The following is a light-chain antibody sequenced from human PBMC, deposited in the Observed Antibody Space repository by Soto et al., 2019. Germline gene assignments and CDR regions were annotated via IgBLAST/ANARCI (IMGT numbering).Light chain of an antibody. CDR2: EVS. CDR3: SSYTGSSTPV. J-gene: IGLJ2*01. CDR1: SSDVGGYNY. Sequence: QSVLTQPASVSGSPGQSITNSCTGTSSDVGGYNYVSWYQQHPGKAPKLMIYEVSNRPSGVSNRFSGSKSGNTASLTISGLQAEDEADYYCSSYTGSSTPVFGGGTKLTVL. V-gene: IGLV2-14*01.